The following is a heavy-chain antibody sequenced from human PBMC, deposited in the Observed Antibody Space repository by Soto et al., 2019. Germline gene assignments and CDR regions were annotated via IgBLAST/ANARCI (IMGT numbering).Heavy chain of an antibody. D-gene: IGHD3-10*01. CDR1: GDSISSSGFY. V-gene: IGHV4-31*03. J-gene: IGHJ6*02. CDR2: IHYTGST. Sequence: SETLSLTCSVSGDSISSSGFYLSWIRQHPGKAPEWIGYIHYTGSTSYNPSLKSRLAISLDASKNQFSLSLGSVTSADTAVYYCAIVHRSLGDYYGMDVWVHGTTITFS. CDR3: AIVHRSLGDYYGMDV.